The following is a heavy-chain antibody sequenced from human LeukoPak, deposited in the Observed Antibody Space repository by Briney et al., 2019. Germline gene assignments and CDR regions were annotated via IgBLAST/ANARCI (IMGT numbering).Heavy chain of an antibody. CDR2: ISGSGGST. V-gene: IGHV3-23*01. CDR1: GFTFSSYA. Sequence: PGGSLRLSCAASGFTFSSYAMSWVRQAPGKGLEWVSAISGSGGSTYYADSVKGRFTISRDNSKNTLYLQMNSLRAEDTAVYYCARDEYYGSGSFPIVNAFDIWGQGTMVTVSS. D-gene: IGHD3-10*01. CDR3: ARDEYYGSGSFPIVNAFDI. J-gene: IGHJ3*02.